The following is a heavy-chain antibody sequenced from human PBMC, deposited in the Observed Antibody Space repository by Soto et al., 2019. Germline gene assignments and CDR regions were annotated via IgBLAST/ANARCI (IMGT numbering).Heavy chain of an antibody. V-gene: IGHV4-39*01. CDR1: GGSISSSSYY. D-gene: IGHD3-3*01. CDR3: ASSVYYDFWSGYLNWFDP. Sequence: PSETLSLTCTVSGGSISSSSYYWGWIRQPPGKGLEWIGSIYYSGSTYYNQSLKSRVTISVDTSKNQFSLKMSSVTAADTAVYYCASSVYYDFWSGYLNWFDPWGQGTLVTVSS. CDR2: IYYSGST. J-gene: IGHJ5*02.